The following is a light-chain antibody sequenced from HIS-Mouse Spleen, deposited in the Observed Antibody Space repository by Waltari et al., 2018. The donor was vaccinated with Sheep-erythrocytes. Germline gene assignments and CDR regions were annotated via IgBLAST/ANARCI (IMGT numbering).Light chain of an antibody. V-gene: IGLV3-1*01. Sequence: SYELTQPPSVSVSPGQTASITCSGDKLGDKYAFWYQQKPGQSPVLVIYKDSKRPLGIPDRFSASNSVNTATLTISGTQAMDEADYYCQAWDSSTVVFGGGTKLTVL. CDR3: QAWDSSTVV. J-gene: IGLJ2*01. CDR2: KDS. CDR1: KLGDKY.